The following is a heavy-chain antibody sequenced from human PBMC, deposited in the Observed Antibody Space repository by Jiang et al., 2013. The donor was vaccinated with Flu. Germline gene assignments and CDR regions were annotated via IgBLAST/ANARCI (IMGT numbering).Heavy chain of an antibody. CDR3: ARAALVGSSMVRIDS. Sequence: QTLSLTCDISGDSVSTNGATWNWIRQSPSRGLEWLGRTYYRSRWYYNYAESVKSRITINPDTSKNQFSLQLISVTPEDTAVCYCARAALVGSSMVRIDSWGQGTLVTVSS. J-gene: IGHJ4*02. V-gene: IGHV6-1*01. D-gene: IGHD4/OR15-4a*01. CDR1: GDSVSTNGAT. CDR2: TYYRSRWYY.